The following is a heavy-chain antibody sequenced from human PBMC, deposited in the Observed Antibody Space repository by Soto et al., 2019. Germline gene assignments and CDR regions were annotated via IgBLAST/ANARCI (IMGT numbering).Heavy chain of an antibody. V-gene: IGHV3-30*04. CDR3: ATEGASAAGSADAFDI. CDR1: GFTFSNYA. J-gene: IGHJ3*02. CDR2: ISYDGKNK. D-gene: IGHD6-13*01. Sequence: QVRLVESGGGVVQPGRSLRLSCAASGFTFSNYAMHWVRQAPGKGLEWVAFISYDGKNKCYGDSVKGRFTISRDNSKNXLFLQMNSLRTEDTAVYYCATEGASAAGSADAFDIWGQGTMVPVSS.